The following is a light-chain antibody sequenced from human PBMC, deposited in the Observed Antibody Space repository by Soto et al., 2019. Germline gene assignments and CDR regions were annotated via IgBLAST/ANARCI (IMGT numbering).Light chain of an antibody. CDR2: DAS. Sequence: IVLSQSPSTLSLSPGERATLSCRASQSVSSYLAWYQQKPGQAPRLLIYDASNRATGIPARFSGSGSGTDFTLTISSLEPEDFAVYYCQQRSNWPPTFGQGTRLAIK. CDR3: QQRSNWPPT. CDR1: QSVSSY. J-gene: IGKJ5*01. V-gene: IGKV3-11*01.